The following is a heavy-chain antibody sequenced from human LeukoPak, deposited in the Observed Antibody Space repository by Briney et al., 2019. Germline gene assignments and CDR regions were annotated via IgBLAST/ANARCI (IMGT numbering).Heavy chain of an antibody. D-gene: IGHD5-18*01. V-gene: IGHV3-48*03. J-gene: IGHJ4*02. Sequence: GGSLRLSCAASGFTFSSYEMNWVRQAPGKGLEWVSYISGSVSDSVSTIYYADSVKGRFTISRDNAKNSLYLQMNSLRAEDTAVYFCARQRQQLWYDWGQGTLVTVSS. CDR1: GFTFSSYE. CDR3: ARQRQQLWYD. CDR2: ISGSVSDSVSTI.